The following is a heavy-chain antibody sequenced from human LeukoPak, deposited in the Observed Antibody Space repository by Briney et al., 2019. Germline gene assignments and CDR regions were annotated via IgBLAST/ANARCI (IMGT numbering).Heavy chain of an antibody. D-gene: IGHD1-26*01. V-gene: IGHV3-21*05. CDR3: VSCSGSHSPFDN. CDR2: ISSFSDYI. Sequence: GGSLRLSCEASGFSFSSFSMNWVRQAPGKGLEWVSYISSFSDYIYYADSVEGRFTISRDNAKNSLYLQLTSLRADDTAVCYCVSCSGSHSPFDNWGQGTLVTVSS. CDR1: GFSFSSFS. J-gene: IGHJ4*02.